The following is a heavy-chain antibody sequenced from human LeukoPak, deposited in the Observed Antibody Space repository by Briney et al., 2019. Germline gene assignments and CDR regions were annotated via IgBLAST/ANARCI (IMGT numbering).Heavy chain of an antibody. D-gene: IGHD6-19*01. CDR1: GFNFRSYE. CDR3: AREIVSAVAGNFDY. CDR2: ISNTDETR. J-gene: IGHJ4*02. V-gene: IGHV3-48*03. Sequence: GRSLRLSCAASGFNFRSYEMNWVRQAPGKGLEWVSYISNTDETRTYADSVKGRFTISRDNAKNSLHLEMNSLRAEDTAVYYCAREIVSAVAGNFDYWGQGTLVTVSS.